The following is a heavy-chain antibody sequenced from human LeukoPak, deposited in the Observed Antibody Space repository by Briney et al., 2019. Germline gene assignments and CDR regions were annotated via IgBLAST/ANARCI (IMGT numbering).Heavy chain of an antibody. Sequence: SETLSLTCTVSNDAIAGYSWSWIRQPPGKGLEWIGYIYYSGDTNYNPSLQSRVTISVDTSKNQFSLKLTSVTAADTAVYYCARDYGLRRGAFDIWGQGTMVTVSS. CDR1: NDAIAGYS. J-gene: IGHJ3*02. D-gene: IGHD4-17*01. V-gene: IGHV4-59*01. CDR3: ARDYGLRRGAFDI. CDR2: IYYSGDT.